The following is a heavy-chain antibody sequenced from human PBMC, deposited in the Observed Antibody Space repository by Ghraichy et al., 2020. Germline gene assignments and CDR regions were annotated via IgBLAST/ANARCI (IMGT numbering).Heavy chain of an antibody. V-gene: IGHV3-23*01. D-gene: IGHD3-10*01. CDR2: IGASGGSI. J-gene: IGHJ3*02. CDR3: AKDLIRDGHDAFNI. CDR1: GFTFSIYA. Sequence: GGSLRLSCAASGFTFSIYAMSWIRQAPGKGLEWVSDIGASGGSIYYADSVKGRFTISRDNSKNTLYLQMNSLRAEDTAVYYCAKDLIRDGHDAFNIWGQGTMVTVSS.